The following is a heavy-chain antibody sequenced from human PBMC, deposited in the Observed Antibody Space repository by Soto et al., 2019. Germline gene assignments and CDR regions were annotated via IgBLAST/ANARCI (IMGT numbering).Heavy chain of an antibody. CDR1: GYSFTGNS. J-gene: IGHJ4*02. D-gene: IGHD2-15*01. CDR3: VIQGSGVVY. V-gene: IGHV1-2*04. CDR2: INPNTGGT. Sequence: QVHLVQSGAEVKKPGASVRVSCKASGYSFTGNSMHWVRQAPGQGLEWMGWINPNTGGTNYAQRFRVWVTMTRDTSVSTAYMEMHRLKSDDRGVYDCVIQGSGVVYWGQGTLVTLSS.